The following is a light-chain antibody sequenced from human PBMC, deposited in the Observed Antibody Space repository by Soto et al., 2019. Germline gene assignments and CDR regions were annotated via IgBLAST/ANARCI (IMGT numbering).Light chain of an antibody. Sequence: EIGFTQSPSTLSLSPRERATLSCRASQSVRSYLAWYQQKPGQAPRLLIYDASNRATGIPARFSGSGSGTDFTLTTSSLDPEDFAVYYCQQRSAWPQITFGQGTRLEIK. V-gene: IGKV3-11*01. CDR1: QSVRSY. CDR3: QQRSAWPQIT. J-gene: IGKJ5*01. CDR2: DAS.